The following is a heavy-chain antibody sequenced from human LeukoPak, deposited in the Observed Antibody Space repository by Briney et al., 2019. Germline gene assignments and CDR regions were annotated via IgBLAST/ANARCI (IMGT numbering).Heavy chain of an antibody. J-gene: IGHJ4*02. Sequence: PSETLSLTCTVSGGSISSYYWSWIRQPAGKGLEWIGRIYTSGSTNYNPSLKSRVTMSVDTSKNQFSLKLSSVTAADTAVYYCAGTHSTYYDGSGYYRDYWGQGTLVTVSS. V-gene: IGHV4-4*07. D-gene: IGHD3-22*01. CDR3: AGTHSTYYDGSGYYRDY. CDR2: IYTSGST. CDR1: GGSISSYY.